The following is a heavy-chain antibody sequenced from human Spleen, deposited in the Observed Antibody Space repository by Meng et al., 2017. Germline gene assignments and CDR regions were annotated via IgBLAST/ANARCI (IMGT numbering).Heavy chain of an antibody. J-gene: IGHJ4*02. D-gene: IGHD3-9*01. Sequence: SETLSLTCTVSGDSISNGSYYWSWIRQPVGKGREWIGRIYTSGSSNYTPSLKSRVTISVDTSKNQFSLKLSSVTAADTAVYYCARELINSYYYDILTCPSFRYYFDYWGQGTLVTVSS. CDR1: GDSISNGSYY. CDR3: ARELINSYYYDILTCPSFRYYFDY. V-gene: IGHV4-61*02. CDR2: IYTSGSS.